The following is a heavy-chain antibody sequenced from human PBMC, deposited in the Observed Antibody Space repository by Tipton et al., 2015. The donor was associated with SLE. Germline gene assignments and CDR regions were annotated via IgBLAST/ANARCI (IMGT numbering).Heavy chain of an antibody. J-gene: IGHJ2*01. CDR2: IYYSGST. V-gene: IGHV4-59*01. CDR1: GGSFSGYY. Sequence: TLSLTCAVYGGSFSGYYWSWIRQPPGKGLEWIGYIYYSGSTNYNPSLKSRVTISVDTSKNQFSLKLSSVTAADTAVYYCARDKTYWYFDLWGRGTLVTVSS. CDR3: ARDKTYWYFDL.